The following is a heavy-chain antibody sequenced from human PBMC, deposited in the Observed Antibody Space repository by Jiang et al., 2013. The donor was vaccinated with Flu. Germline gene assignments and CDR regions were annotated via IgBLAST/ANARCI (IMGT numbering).Heavy chain of an antibody. D-gene: IGHD1-14*01. CDR3: ARARAPEIAAYYFDY. Sequence: GSGLVKPSETLSLTCRVSGGSISSNYWNWVRQPPGRGLEWVGYIHYSGSTNYNPSLKSRVTISVDTSKKQFSLNLSSVTAADTAVYYCARARAPEIAAYYFDYVGPGTPVTVSS. CDR1: GGSISSNY. J-gene: IGHJ4*02. V-gene: IGHV4-59*01. CDR2: IHYSGST.